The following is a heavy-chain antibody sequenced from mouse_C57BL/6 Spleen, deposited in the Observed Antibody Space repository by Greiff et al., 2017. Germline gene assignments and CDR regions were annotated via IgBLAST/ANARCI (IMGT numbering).Heavy chain of an antibody. D-gene: IGHD1-3*01. J-gene: IGHJ4*01. CDR3: AREDKAYAMDY. Sequence: DVMLVESGGGLVKPGGSLKLSCAASGFTFSSYAMSWVRQTPEKRLEWVATISDGGSYTYYPDNVKGRFTISRDNAKNNLYLQMSHLKSEDTAMYYCAREDKAYAMDYWGQGTSVTVSS. CDR2: ISDGGSYT. V-gene: IGHV5-4*01. CDR1: GFTFSSYA.